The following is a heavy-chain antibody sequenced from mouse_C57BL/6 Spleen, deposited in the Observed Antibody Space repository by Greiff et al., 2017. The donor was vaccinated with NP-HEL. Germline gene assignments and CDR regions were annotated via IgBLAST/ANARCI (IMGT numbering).Heavy chain of an antibody. CDR3: ATGSSSVNFDY. Sequence: VQLQQPGAELVRPGTSVKLSCKASGYTFTSYWMHWVKQRPGQGLEWIGVIDPSDSYTNYNQKFKGKATLTVDTSSSTAYMQLSSLTSEDSAVYYCATGSSSVNFDYWGQGTTLTVSS. J-gene: IGHJ2*01. D-gene: IGHD1-1*01. CDR1: GYTFTSYW. CDR2: IDPSDSYT. V-gene: IGHV1-59*01.